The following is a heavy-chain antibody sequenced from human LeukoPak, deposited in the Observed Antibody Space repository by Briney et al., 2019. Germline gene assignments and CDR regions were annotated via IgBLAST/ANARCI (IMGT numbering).Heavy chain of an antibody. V-gene: IGHV4-38-2*02. D-gene: IGHD4-11*01. Sequence: SETLSLTCTVSGYSISSGYYWGWIRQPPGKGLEWIGSIYYSGSTYYNPSLKSRVTISVDTSKNQFSLKLSSVTAADTAVYYCARQKDDYSNRRDDYWGQGTLVTVSS. J-gene: IGHJ4*02. CDR2: IYYSGST. CDR3: ARQKDDYSNRRDDY. CDR1: GYSISSGYY.